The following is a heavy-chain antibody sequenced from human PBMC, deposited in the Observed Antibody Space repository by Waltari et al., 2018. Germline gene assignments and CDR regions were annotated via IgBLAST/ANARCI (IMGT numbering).Heavy chain of an antibody. CDR2: IYYSGST. J-gene: IGHJ5*02. CDR3: ARGRRVVVRGAAWPFNWFDP. D-gene: IGHD3-10*01. CDR1: GGSIRSSSYY. Sequence: QLQLQESGPGLVKPSETLSLTCTVSGGSIRSSSYYWGWIRQPPGKGLEWIGSIYYSGSTYYNPSLKSRVTISVDTSKNQFSLKLSSVTAADTAVYYCARGRRVVVRGAAWPFNWFDPWGQGTLVTVSS. V-gene: IGHV4-39*07.